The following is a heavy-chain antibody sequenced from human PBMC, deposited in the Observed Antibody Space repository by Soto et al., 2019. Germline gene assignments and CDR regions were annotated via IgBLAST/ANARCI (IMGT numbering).Heavy chain of an antibody. V-gene: IGHV1-69*06. D-gene: IGHD3-10*01. CDR3: ARGPNRGQRFDS. Sequence: QVQLVQSGAEVKKPGSSVKVSCEASGGTFSGHAISWVRQAPGQGPEWMGGLIPLFGTTQHAQNFQDRLTITADKPTSTAYMQPTSLRLEYTVIYYCARGPNRGQRFDSWCPGTLVTVSS. J-gene: IGHJ4*02. CDR2: LIPLFGTT. CDR1: GGTFSGHA.